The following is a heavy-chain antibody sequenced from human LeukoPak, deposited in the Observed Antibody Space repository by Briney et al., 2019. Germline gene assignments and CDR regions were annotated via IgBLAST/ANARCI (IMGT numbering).Heavy chain of an antibody. CDR1: GFTFSSYW. CDR2: ISYDGSNK. J-gene: IGHJ4*02. V-gene: IGHV3-30*03. Sequence: PGGPLRLSCAASGFTFSSYWMSWVRQAPGKGLEWVAIISYDGSNKYHADSVKGRFTISRDNSKNTLYLQMDSLRAEDAAVYYCASIGTATTFDYWGQGTLVTVSS. D-gene: IGHD1-26*01. CDR3: ASIGTATTFDY.